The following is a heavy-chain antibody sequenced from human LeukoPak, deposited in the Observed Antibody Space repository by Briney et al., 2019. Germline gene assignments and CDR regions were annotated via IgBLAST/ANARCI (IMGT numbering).Heavy chain of an antibody. V-gene: IGHV1-69*13. D-gene: IGHD6-13*01. CDR2: IIPIFGTA. Sequence: ASVKVSCKASGGTFSSYAISWVRQAPGQGLEWMGGIIPIFGTANYAQKFQGRVTITADESTSTAYMELSSLRSEDTAVYYCARVAAIGTGGNWFDPWGQGTLVTVSS. CDR3: ARVAAIGTGGNWFDP. CDR1: GGTFSSYA. J-gene: IGHJ5*02.